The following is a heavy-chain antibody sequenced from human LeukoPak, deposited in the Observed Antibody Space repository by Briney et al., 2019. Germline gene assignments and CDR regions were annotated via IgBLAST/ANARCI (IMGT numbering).Heavy chain of an antibody. CDR2: IYSGGST. Sequence: GGSLRLSCAASGFTFSDYYMSWLRQAPGKGLAWVSVIYSGGSTYYADSVKGRLTISRDNSKNTLYLQMNSLRAEDTGVYYCARDAGGDLDYWGQGTLVTVSS. CDR3: ARDAGGDLDY. J-gene: IGHJ4*02. CDR1: GFTFSDYY. D-gene: IGHD4-17*01. V-gene: IGHV3-66*01.